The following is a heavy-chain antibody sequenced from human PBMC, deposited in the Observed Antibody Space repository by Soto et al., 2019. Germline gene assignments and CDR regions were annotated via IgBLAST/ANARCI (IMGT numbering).Heavy chain of an antibody. CDR3: ARDGDYNASDI. CDR1: GFTVSSNY. Sequence: GGSLRLSCAASGFTVSSNYMSWVRQAPGKGLEWVSVIYSGGSTYYADSVKGRFTISRDNSKNTLYLQMNSLRAEDTAVYYCARDGDYNASDIWGQGTMVTVSS. J-gene: IGHJ3*02. V-gene: IGHV3-53*01. D-gene: IGHD4-17*01. CDR2: IYSGGST.